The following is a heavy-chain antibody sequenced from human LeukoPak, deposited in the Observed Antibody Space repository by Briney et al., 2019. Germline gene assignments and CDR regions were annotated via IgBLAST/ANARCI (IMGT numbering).Heavy chain of an antibody. D-gene: IGHD4-17*01. Sequence: SQTLSLTCAVSGGSISSAGYSWSWIRQPPGKGLEWLGYLYHSGSTYYNPSLKSRVTISVDRSKNQFSLKLSSVTAADTAVYYCARGKGDYGADYFDYWGQGTLVTVSS. V-gene: IGHV4-30-2*01. CDR3: ARGKGDYGADYFDY. J-gene: IGHJ4*02. CDR1: GGSISSAGYS. CDR2: LYHSGST.